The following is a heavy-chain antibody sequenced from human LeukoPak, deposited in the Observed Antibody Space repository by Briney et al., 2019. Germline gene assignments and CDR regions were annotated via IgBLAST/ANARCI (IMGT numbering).Heavy chain of an antibody. CDR1: GFTFSSYG. D-gene: IGHD6-19*01. J-gene: IGHJ4*02. CDR3: AKDLRSGWAFEY. V-gene: IGHV3-30*02. Sequence: PGGSLRLSCAASGFTFSSYGMHWVRQAPGKGLEWVAFIRYDGSNKYYADSVKGRFTVSRDNSKNTLYLQMNSLRPEDTAVYYCAKDLRSGWAFEYWGQGALVTVSS. CDR2: IRYDGSNK.